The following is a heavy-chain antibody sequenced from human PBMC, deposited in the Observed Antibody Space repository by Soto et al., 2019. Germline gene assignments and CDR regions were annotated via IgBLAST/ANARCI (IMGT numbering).Heavy chain of an antibody. J-gene: IGHJ5*02. D-gene: IGHD2-21*02. CDR1: GDSISSNTYY. Sequence: QLHLQESGPGLVKPSETLSLTCTVSGDSISSNTYYWGWIRQPPGKGLEWIGSIFYSGSSYYNPSLKSRVTISVDTSNNRFSLRLSSVTAADTAVYYCARRLPYGGNSAWGQGTLVTVSS. CDR2: IFYSGSS. CDR3: ARRLPYGGNSA. V-gene: IGHV4-39*01.